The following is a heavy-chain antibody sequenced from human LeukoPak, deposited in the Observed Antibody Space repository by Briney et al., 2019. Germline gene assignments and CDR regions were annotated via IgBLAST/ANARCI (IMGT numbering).Heavy chain of an antibody. CDR1: GGSISSYY. Sequence: PSETLSLTCTVSGGSISSYYWSWIRQPPGKGLEWIGHIYYSGSTNYNPSLKSRVTISVDTSKNQQFSLKLSSVTAADTAVYYCARAGYYDSSGYYVNWFDPWGQGTLVTVSS. J-gene: IGHJ5*02. CDR3: ARAGYYDSSGYYVNWFDP. CDR2: IYYSGST. V-gene: IGHV4-59*01. D-gene: IGHD3-22*01.